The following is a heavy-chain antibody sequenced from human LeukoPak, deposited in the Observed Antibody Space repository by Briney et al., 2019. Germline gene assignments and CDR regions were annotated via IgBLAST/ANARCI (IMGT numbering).Heavy chain of an antibody. Sequence: HPGGSLRLSCAASGFSVSSSYMYWVRQAPGKGLEWVSFFYRGDSTYYADSVKGRFTISRDNSKNTLYLQMNSLRAEDTAVYYCAKRGPIYSSSPGNYFDYWGQGTLVTVSS. CDR2: FYRGDST. D-gene: IGHD6-6*01. J-gene: IGHJ4*02. CDR1: GFSVSSSY. V-gene: IGHV3-53*01. CDR3: AKRGPIYSSSPGNYFDY.